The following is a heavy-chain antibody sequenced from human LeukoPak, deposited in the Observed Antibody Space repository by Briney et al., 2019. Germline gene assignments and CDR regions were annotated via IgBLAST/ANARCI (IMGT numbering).Heavy chain of an antibody. CDR2: ISSSGGTI. V-gene: IGHV3-11*01. D-gene: IGHD1-26*01. Sequence: GGSLRLSCVASGFTFSDYYMSWIRQAPGKGLECVSYISSSGGTIYYADSVKGRFTISRDNAKNSLYLQMNSLRAEDTVVYYCARDREPTDAFDIWGQGTMVTVSS. CDR3: ARDREPTDAFDI. CDR1: GFTFSDYY. J-gene: IGHJ3*02.